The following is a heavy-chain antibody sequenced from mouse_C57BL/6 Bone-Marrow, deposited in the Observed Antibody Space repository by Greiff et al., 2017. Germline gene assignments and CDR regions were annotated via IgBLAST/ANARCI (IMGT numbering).Heavy chain of an antibody. CDR3: TRTYYYGSSYAMDY. J-gene: IGHJ4*01. CDR2: IRNKANNHAT. V-gene: IGHV6-6*01. Sequence: EVKLMESGEGLVKPGGSLKLSCAASGFTFSDAWMDWVRQSPEKGLEWVAEIRNKANNHATYYAESVKGRFTISRDDSKSSVYLQMNSLRAEDTGIYYCTRTYYYGSSYAMDYWGQGTSVTVSS. D-gene: IGHD1-1*01. CDR1: GFTFSDAW.